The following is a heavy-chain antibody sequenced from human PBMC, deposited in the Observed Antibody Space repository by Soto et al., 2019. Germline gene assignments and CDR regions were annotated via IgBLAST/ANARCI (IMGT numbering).Heavy chain of an antibody. D-gene: IGHD3-10*01. Sequence: SETLSLTCAVYGGSFSGYYLSWIRQPPGKGQEWIGEINHSGSTNYNPSLNSRVTISVDTSKNQFSLKLSSVTAADTAVYYCARFYYGSGINRAYWGQGTLVTVSS. CDR3: ARFYYGSGINRAY. CDR2: INHSGST. J-gene: IGHJ4*02. CDR1: GGSFSGYY. V-gene: IGHV4-34*01.